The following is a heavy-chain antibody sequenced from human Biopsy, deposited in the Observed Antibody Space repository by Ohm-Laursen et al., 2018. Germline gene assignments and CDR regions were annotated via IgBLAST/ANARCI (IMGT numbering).Heavy chain of an antibody. V-gene: IGHV4-59*07. J-gene: IGHJ5*02. CDR1: GGPLNSYY. CDR3: ARGGFGLDGYNSP. Sequence: SDTLSLTCTVSGGPLNSYYWSWIRQPPGKGLEWIGYIYYSGIAANCNPSLKGRVTISVDTSKHQFSLRLTSATAADTAVYYCARGGFGLDGYNSPWGRGTLVSVSS. D-gene: IGHD5-24*01. CDR2: IYYSGIA.